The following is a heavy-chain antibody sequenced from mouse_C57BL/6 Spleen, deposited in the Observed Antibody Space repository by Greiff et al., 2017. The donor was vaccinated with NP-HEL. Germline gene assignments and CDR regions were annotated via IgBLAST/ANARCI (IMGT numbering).Heavy chain of an antibody. CDR3: ARGPYGRSPYYYAMDY. CDR1: GYTFPSYW. V-gene: IGHV1-72*01. J-gene: IGHJ4*01. Sequence: VQLQQPGAELVKPGASVKLSCKASGYTFPSYWMHWVKQRPGRGLEWIGRIDPTSGGTKYNEKFKSKATLTVDKPSSPAYMQLCSQTSEDSAVYCCARGPYGRSPYYYAMDYWGQGTSVTVSS. D-gene: IGHD1-1*01. CDR2: IDPTSGGT.